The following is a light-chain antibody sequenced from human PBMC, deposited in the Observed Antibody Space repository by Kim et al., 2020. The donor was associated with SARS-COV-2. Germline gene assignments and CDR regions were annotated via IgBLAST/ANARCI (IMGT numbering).Light chain of an antibody. V-gene: IGKV1-5*03. J-gene: IGKJ1*01. CDR1: QSITVW. CDR2: KAS. Sequence: ASVGDRVTITCRASQSITVWLAWYRQKPGKAPESLIYKASSLESGVPPRFSGSGSGTEFTLTISSLQPEDFATYYCQQHDRYPWTFGQGTKVDIK. CDR3: QQHDRYPWT.